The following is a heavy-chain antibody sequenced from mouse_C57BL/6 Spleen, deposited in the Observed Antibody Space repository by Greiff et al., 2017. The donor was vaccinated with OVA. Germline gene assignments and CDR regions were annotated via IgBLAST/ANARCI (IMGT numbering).Heavy chain of an antibody. D-gene: IGHD1-1*01. CDR1: GYTFTSYW. CDR3: ARRYYGSSVWYFDV. J-gene: IGHJ1*03. Sequence: QVQLKQPGAELVKPGASVKLSCKASGYTFTSYWMQWVKQRPGQGLEWIGEIDPSDSYTNYNQKFKGKATLTVDTSSSTAYMQLSSLTSEDSAVYYCARRYYGSSVWYFDVWGTGTTGTVSS. CDR2: IDPSDSYT. V-gene: IGHV1-50*01.